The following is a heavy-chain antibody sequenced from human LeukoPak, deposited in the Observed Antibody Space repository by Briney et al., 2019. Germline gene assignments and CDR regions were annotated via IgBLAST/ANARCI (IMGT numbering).Heavy chain of an antibody. CDR2: ITSSSSYI. CDR3: AREPGIAAAGTGDHAFDI. D-gene: IGHD6-13*01. CDR1: GFTFSTYN. V-gene: IGHV3-21*01. Sequence: GGSLRLSCAASGFTFSTYNMNWVRQAPGKGLEWVSSITSSSSYIYYADSVKGRFTISRDNAKNSLYLQMNSLRAEDTAVYYCAREPGIAAAGTGDHAFDIWGQGTMVTVSS. J-gene: IGHJ3*02.